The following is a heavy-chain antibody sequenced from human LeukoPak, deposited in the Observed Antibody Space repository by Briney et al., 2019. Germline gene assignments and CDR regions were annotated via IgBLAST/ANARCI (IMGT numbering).Heavy chain of an antibody. V-gene: IGHV4-38-2*02. J-gene: IGHJ4*02. Sequence: SETLSLTCAVSGYSISSGYYWGWIRQPPGKGLDWIGSTYHNGSTYYNPSLKSRITISVDTSKNQFSLKLSSVTAADTAVYYCAREGYDYVWGSYRSASLDYWGQGTLVTVSS. CDR1: GYSISSGYY. CDR3: AREGYDYVWGSYRSASLDY. D-gene: IGHD3-16*02. CDR2: TYHNGST.